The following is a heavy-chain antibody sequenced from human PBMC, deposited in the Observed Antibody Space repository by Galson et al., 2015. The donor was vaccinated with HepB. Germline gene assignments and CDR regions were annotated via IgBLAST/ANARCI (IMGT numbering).Heavy chain of an antibody. CDR2: ISVYSGYT. J-gene: IGHJ5*02. CDR3: ARVGGDSVVSNWFDP. V-gene: IGHV1-18*04. CDR1: GYTFTING. D-gene: IGHD3-10*01. Sequence: SVKVSCKASGYTFTINGISWVRQAPGKGLEWMGWISVYSGYTNYAQKFQGRVTLTTDTSTSTAYMEVTNLRFDDTAVYFCARVGGDSVVSNWFDPWGQGTLVTV.